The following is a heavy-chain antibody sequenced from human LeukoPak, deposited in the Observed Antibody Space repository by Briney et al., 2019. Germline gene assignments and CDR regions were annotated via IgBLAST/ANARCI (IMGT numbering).Heavy chain of an antibody. CDR1: GFTFSNYW. CDR2: IKQDGSDK. CDR3: ARIGYSSSSWDY. D-gene: IGHD6-6*01. J-gene: IGHJ4*02. V-gene: IGHV3-7*01. Sequence: GGSLRLSCAASGFTFSNYWRSWVRQAPGKGLEWVANIKQDGSDKHYVDSLKGRFTISRDNAKNSVYLHMNSLRVGDTAVYYCARIGYSSSSWDYWGQGTLVTVAS.